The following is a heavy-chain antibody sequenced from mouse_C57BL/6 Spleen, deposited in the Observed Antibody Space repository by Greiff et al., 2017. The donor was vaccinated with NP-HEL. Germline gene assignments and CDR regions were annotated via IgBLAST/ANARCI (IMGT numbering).Heavy chain of an antibody. V-gene: IGHV1-19*01. CDR2: INPYNGGT. J-gene: IGHJ4*01. CDR3: ARSCYDYDDYAMDY. CDR1: GYTFTDYY. D-gene: IGHD2-4*01. Sequence: VQLQQSGPVLVKPGASVKMSCKASGYTFTDYYMNWVKQSHGKSLEWIGVINPYNGGTSYNQKFKGKATLTVDKSSSTAYMELNSLTSEDSAVYYCARSCYDYDDYAMDYWGQGTSVTVSS.